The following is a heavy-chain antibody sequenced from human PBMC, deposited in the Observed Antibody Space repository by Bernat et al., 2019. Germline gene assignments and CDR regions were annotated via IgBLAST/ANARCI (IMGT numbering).Heavy chain of an antibody. CDR2: ISAGGGRT. V-gene: IGHV3-23*01. J-gene: IGHJ3*01. CDR3: VRDPNGDYVGAYEF. Sequence: EVHMLESGGGLVQPGGSLRLSCAASGFTFSSYAMIWVRQAPGKGLEWVSDISAGGGRTAYADSVKGRFTISRDNSKNTLYLQMNTLRAEDTAVYYCVRDPNGDYVGAYEFWGQGTMVTVSS. CDR1: GFTFSSYA. D-gene: IGHD4-17*01.